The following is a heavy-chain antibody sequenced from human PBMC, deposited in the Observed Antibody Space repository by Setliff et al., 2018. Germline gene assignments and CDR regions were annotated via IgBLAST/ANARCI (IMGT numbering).Heavy chain of an antibody. CDR2: INPNSGNT. J-gene: IGHJ4*02. Sequence: ASVKVSCKASGYTFTNYDINWVRQATGQGLEWMGWINPNSGNTGYAQNFQGRVTMTRNTSISTAYMELSSLRFEDTAVYYCARGPRHNFLSGYYLVAVNYWGQGTLVTVSS. V-gene: IGHV1-8*02. CDR3: ARGPRHNFLSGYYLVAVNY. CDR1: GYTFTNYD. D-gene: IGHD3-3*01.